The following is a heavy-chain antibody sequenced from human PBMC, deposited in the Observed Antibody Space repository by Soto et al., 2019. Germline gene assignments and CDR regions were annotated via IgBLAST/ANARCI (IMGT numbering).Heavy chain of an antibody. CDR1: GYTFTSYA. D-gene: IGHD6-19*01. CDR2: INAGNGNT. CDR3: ARRSGWYGWDAFDI. Sequence: QVQLVQSGAEVKKPGASVKVSCKASGYTFTSYAMHWVRQAPGQRLEWMGWINAGNGNTKYSQKFQGRVTITRDTSASTAYMELSSLRSEDTAVYYCARRSGWYGWDAFDIWGQGTMVTVSS. J-gene: IGHJ3*02. V-gene: IGHV1-3*01.